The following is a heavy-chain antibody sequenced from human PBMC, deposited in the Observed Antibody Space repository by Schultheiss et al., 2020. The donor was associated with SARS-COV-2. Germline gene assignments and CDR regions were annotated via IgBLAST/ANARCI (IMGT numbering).Heavy chain of an antibody. CDR2: ISSSGSTI. V-gene: IGHV3-48*03. CDR3: ARGYYYDSSGYYYAYFQH. CDR1: GFTFSSYE. Sequence: GESLKISCAASGFTFSSYEMNWVRQAPGKGLEWVSYISSSGSTIYYADSVKGRFTISRDNAKNSLYLQMNSLRAEDTAVYYCARGYYYDSSGYYYAYFQHWGQGTLVTVSS. D-gene: IGHD3-22*01. J-gene: IGHJ1*01.